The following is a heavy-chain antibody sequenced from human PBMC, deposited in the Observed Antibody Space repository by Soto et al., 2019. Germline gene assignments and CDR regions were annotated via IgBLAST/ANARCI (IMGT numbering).Heavy chain of an antibody. CDR1: GDSISRGGYS. CDR2: IYDSGST. D-gene: IGHD3-10*01. Sequence: SETLSLTCAVSGDSISRGGYSWTWIRQPPGKALEWIGNIYDSGSTSYNPSLKSRVTMSVDTSKNQFSLRLTAVTAADTAVYYCARDSPSVLLWFGESEDWFDPWGQGTLVTVS. J-gene: IGHJ5*02. CDR3: ARDSPSVLLWFGESEDWFDP. V-gene: IGHV4-30-2*01.